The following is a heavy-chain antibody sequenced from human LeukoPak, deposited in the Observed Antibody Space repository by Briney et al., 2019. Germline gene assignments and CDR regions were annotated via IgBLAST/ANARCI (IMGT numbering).Heavy chain of an antibody. CDR3: ARRVLLYDILTAYSRYYYYYMDV. V-gene: IGHV1-8*02. J-gene: IGHJ6*03. CDR1: GYTFTGYY. Sequence: GASVKVSCKASGYTFTGYYMHWVRQAPGQGLEWMGWINPNSGDTGYAQKFQGRVTMTRNTSISTAYMELSSLRSEDTAVYYCARRVLLYDILTAYSRYYYYYMDVWGRGTTVTISS. D-gene: IGHD3-9*01. CDR2: INPNSGDT.